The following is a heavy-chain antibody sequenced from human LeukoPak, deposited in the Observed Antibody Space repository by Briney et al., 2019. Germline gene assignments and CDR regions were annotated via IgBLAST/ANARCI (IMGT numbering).Heavy chain of an antibody. Sequence: GGSLRLSCAASGFTFSSYAMHWVRQAPGKGLEWVAVISYDGSNKYYADSVKGRFTISRDNSKNTLYLQMNSLRAEDTAVYYCARGWLQCDYWGQGTLVTVSS. D-gene: IGHD5-24*01. CDR3: ARGWLQCDY. CDR1: GFTFSSYA. CDR2: ISYDGSNK. J-gene: IGHJ4*02. V-gene: IGHV3-30*04.